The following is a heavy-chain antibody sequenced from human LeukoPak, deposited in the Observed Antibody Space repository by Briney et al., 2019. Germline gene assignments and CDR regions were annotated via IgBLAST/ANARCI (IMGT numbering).Heavy chain of an antibody. CDR3: AKVWSGYSNFDY. CDR1: GFILRSDA. D-gene: IGHD3-3*01. Sequence: GGSLRLSCAASGFILRSDAMTWVRQAPGKGLECISYIHVSSGTTFYADSVKGRFTISTDDVNNSLFLQMSSLRGDDTAVYYCAKVWSGYSNFDYWGRGTPVTVSA. V-gene: IGHV3-48*01. J-gene: IGHJ4*02. CDR2: IHVSSGTT.